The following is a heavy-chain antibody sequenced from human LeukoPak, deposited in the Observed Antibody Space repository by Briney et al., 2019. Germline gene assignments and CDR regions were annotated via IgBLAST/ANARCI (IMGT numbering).Heavy chain of an antibody. V-gene: IGHV4-30-2*01. CDR1: GGSISSGGYY. D-gene: IGHD3-10*01. J-gene: IGHJ5*02. Sequence: SQTLSLTCTVSGGSISSGGYYWSWIRQPPGKGLEWIGYIYHSGGTYYNPSLKSRVTISVDRSKNQFSLKLSSVTAADTAVYYCARGLLWFGELRSWFDPWGQGTLVTVSS. CDR2: IYHSGGT. CDR3: ARGLLWFGELRSWFDP.